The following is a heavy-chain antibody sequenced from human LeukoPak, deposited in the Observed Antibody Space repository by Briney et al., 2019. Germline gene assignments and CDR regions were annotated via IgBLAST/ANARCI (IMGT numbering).Heavy chain of an antibody. V-gene: IGHV3-23*01. CDR1: GFTFSSYW. CDR3: AKKLGLRAGNTAYNWFDP. J-gene: IGHJ5*02. D-gene: IGHD3-16*01. CDR2: ISGSGGST. Sequence: GGSLRLSWAASGFTFSSYWLSWVRQAPGKGLEWVSAISGSGGSTYYADSVKGRFTISRDNSKNTLYLQMNSLRAEDTAVYYCAKKLGLRAGNTAYNWFDPWGQGTLVTVSS.